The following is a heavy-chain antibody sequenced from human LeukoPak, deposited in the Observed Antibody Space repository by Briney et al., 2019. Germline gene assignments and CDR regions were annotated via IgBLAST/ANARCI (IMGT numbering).Heavy chain of an antibody. CDR3: ASNMYSENYYLYPF. D-gene: IGHD1-26*01. V-gene: IGHV3-7*01. Sequence: GGSLRLSCAASGFTFSSYWMSWVRQAPGKGLEWVANIKQDGSEKYYVDSVKGRFTISRDNAKNSLYLQMNSLRAEDTAVYYCASNMYSENYYLYPFWGQGTLVTVSS. J-gene: IGHJ4*02. CDR1: GFTFSSYW. CDR2: IKQDGSEK.